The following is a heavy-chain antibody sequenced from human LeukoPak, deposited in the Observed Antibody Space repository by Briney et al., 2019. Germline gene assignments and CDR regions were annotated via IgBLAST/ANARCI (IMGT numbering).Heavy chain of an antibody. Sequence: GGSLRLSCAASGFTFNNYAMSWVRQAPGKGLEWVSAISGSGGSTYYADSVKGRFTISRDNPKNTLYLQMNSLRAEDTAVYYCAKLQTTVTTSWALGYMDVWGKGTTVTVSS. D-gene: IGHD4-17*01. CDR1: GFTFNNYA. V-gene: IGHV3-23*01. J-gene: IGHJ6*03. CDR2: ISGSGGST. CDR3: AKLQTTVTTSWALGYMDV.